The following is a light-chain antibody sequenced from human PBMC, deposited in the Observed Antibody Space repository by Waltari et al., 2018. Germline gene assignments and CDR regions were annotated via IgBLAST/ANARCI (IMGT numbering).Light chain of an antibody. V-gene: IGKV2-30*01. CDR3: MQGIQWPFT. Sequence: VVMTQSPISLPVTLGQPASISCRSSQSLVNSAGNTYLNWFQQRPGQSPRRLIYKVSNRDSGVPDKFSGSGSGTDFTLKISRVEAEDVGVYYCMQGIQWPFTFGQGTKLEI. CDR2: KVS. J-gene: IGKJ2*01. CDR1: QSLVNSAGNTY.